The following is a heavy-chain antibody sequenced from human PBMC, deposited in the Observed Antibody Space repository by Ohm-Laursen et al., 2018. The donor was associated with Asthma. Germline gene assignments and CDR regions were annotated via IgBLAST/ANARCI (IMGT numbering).Heavy chain of an antibody. CDR2: ISSSSSYT. CDR1: GFTFSDYY. D-gene: IGHD6-6*01. CDR3: ARGYSSSSLFVLYYYNMDV. J-gene: IGHJ6*02. Sequence: SLRLSCTASGFTFSDYYMSWIRQAPGKGLEWVSYISSSSSYTNYADSVKGRFTISRDNAKNSLYLQMNSLRAEDTAVYYCARGYSSSSLFVLYYYNMDVWGQGTTVTVSS. V-gene: IGHV3-11*05.